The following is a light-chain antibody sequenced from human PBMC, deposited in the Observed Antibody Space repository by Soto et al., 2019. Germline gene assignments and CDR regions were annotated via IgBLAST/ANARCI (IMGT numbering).Light chain of an antibody. V-gene: IGKV1-27*01. J-gene: IGKJ1*01. Sequence: IQMTQSPSSLSASVGDRVTITCRASQSITIYLNWYQQKPGKAPKLLIYAASTLQSGVPSRFSGSGSGTDFTLTISRLQPEDVATYYCQKYNSAPWTFGQGTKVDI. CDR1: QSITIY. CDR3: QKYNSAPWT. CDR2: AAS.